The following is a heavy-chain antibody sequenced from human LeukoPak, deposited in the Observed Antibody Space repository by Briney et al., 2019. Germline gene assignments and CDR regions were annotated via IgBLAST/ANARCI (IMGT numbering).Heavy chain of an antibody. Sequence: GGPLRLSCAASGFTFSSYAMHWVRQAPGKGLEYVSAISSNGGSTYYANSVKGRFTISRDNSKNTLYLQMGSLRAEDMAVYYCARGQFGELLMGLDYWGQGTLVTVSS. CDR1: GFTFSSYA. CDR2: ISSNGGST. D-gene: IGHD3-10*01. CDR3: ARGQFGELLMGLDY. J-gene: IGHJ4*02. V-gene: IGHV3-64*01.